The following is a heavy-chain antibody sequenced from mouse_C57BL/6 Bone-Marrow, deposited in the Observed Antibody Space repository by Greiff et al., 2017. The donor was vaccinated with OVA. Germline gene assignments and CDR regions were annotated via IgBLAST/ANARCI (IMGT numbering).Heavy chain of an antibody. V-gene: IGHV1-55*01. CDR2: IYPGSGST. J-gene: IGHJ4*01. CDR3: ARYGSSYPYYYAMDY. D-gene: IGHD1-1*01. Sequence: VQLQQPGAELVKPGASVKMSCKASGYTFTSYWITWVKQRPGQGLEWIGDIYPGSGSTNYNEKFKSKATLTVDTSSSTAYMQLSSLTSEDSAVYYCARYGSSYPYYYAMDYWGQGTSVTVSS. CDR1: GYTFTSYW.